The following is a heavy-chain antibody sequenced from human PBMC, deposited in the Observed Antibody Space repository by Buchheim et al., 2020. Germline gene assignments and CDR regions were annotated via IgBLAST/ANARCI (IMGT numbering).Heavy chain of an antibody. CDR1: GFTFSSYG. J-gene: IGHJ6*02. Sequence: QVQLVESGGGVVQPGRSLRLSCAASGFTFSSYGMHWVRQAPGKGLEWVAVISYDGSNKYYADSVKGRFTISRDNSKNTLYLQMSSLRAEDTAVYYCARDPKDVWGQGTT. V-gene: IGHV3-30*03. CDR2: ISYDGSNK. CDR3: ARDPKDV.